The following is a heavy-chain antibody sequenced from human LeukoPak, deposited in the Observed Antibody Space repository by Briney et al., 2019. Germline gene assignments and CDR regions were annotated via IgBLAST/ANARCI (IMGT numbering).Heavy chain of an antibody. D-gene: IGHD5-18*01. Sequence: KTSETLSLTCTVSGGSITSGGYYWSWVRQHPGKGLEWIGYIYYSVSTYYNPSLKSRVTIPIDTSKKQFSLDLNSVTAADTAVYYCARGISYGFVYWGQGTLVTVSS. CDR3: ARGISYGFVY. V-gene: IGHV4-31*03. CDR2: IYYSVST. J-gene: IGHJ4*02. CDR1: GGSITSGGYY.